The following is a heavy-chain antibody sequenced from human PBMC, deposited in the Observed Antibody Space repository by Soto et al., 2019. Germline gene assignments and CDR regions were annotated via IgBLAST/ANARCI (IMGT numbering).Heavy chain of an antibody. V-gene: IGHV2-5*02. Sequence: QITLKESGPTLVKPTQTRTLTCTFSGFSLSTRGVGVGWIRQPPGKALEWLALIYWDDDKRYSPSLKSRLTITKDTSKNQVVLTMTNMDPVDTATYYCAHRLPLLPAANSYFDYWGQGTLVTVSS. J-gene: IGHJ4*02. CDR2: IYWDDDK. D-gene: IGHD2-2*01. CDR1: GFSLSTRGVG. CDR3: AHRLPLLPAANSYFDY.